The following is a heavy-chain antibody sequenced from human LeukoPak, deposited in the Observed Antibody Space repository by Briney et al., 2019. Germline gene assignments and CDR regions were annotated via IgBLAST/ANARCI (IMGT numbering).Heavy chain of an antibody. CDR2: IKQDGSEK. D-gene: IGHD4-11*01. J-gene: IGHJ6*03. CDR1: GFTFSSYW. Sequence: GGSLRLSCAASGFTFSSYWMSWVRQAPGKGLEWVANIKQDGSEKYYVDSVKGRFTISRDNAKNSLYLQMNSLRAEDTAVYYCGRTTYYYYYYMDVWGKGTTVTVSS. CDR3: GRTTYYYYYYMDV. V-gene: IGHV3-7*01.